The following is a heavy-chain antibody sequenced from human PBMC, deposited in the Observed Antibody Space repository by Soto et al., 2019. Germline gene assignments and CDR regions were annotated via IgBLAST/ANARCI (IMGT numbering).Heavy chain of an antibody. V-gene: IGHV4-59*01. CDR1: GGSISSYY. CDR2: IYYSGST. CDR3: ARDRRGPTLTYYYYGMDV. J-gene: IGHJ6*02. Sequence: SETLSLTCTVSGGSISSYYWSWIRQPPGKGLEWIGYIYYSGSTNYNPSLKSRVTISVDTSKNQFSLKLSSVNAADTAVYYCARDRRGPTLTYYYYGMDVWGQGTTVTVSS.